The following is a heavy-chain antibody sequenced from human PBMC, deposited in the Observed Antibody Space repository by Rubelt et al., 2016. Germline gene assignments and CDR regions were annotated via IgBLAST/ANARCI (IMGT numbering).Heavy chain of an antibody. CDR2: INPEGLT. CDR1: GFAFSGYT. V-gene: IGHV3-7*03. D-gene: IGHD2-2*01. CDR3: ARIGYSSNCFDY. Sequence: GGLVQPGGSLRLSCAASGFAFSGYTMNWVRQAPGKGLEWVANINPEGLTNYVGSVRGRFTISRDNTKNSVNLQMSGLGAEDTAVYYCARIGYSSNCFDYWGQGALVTVSS. J-gene: IGHJ4*02.